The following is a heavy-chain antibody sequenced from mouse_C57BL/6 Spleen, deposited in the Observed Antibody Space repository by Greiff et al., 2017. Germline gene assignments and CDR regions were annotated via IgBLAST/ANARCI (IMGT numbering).Heavy chain of an antibody. CDR3: TSYYMFAY. D-gene: IGHD2-12*01. Sequence: EVQLQQSGAELVRPGASVKLSCTASGFNIKDDYMHWVKQRPEQGLEWIGWIDPENGDTEYASKFQGKATITAVTSSNTGYLQLSSLTSEDTAVYYCTSYYMFAYWGQGTLVTVSA. CDR2: IDPENGDT. J-gene: IGHJ3*01. CDR1: GFNIKDDY. V-gene: IGHV14-4*01.